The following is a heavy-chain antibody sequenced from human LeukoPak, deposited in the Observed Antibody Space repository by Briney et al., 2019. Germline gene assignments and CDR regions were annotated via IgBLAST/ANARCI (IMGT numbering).Heavy chain of an antibody. CDR1: GFTFSSYS. CDR3: AKVLDADSSASNAFDI. Sequence: SGGSLRLSCAASGFTFSSYSMNWVRQAPGKGLEWVSYISSSSSTIYYADSVKGRFTISRDNAKNSLYLQMNSLRAEDTAVYYCAKVLDADSSASNAFDIWGQGTMVTVSS. CDR2: ISSSSSTI. D-gene: IGHD3-22*01. V-gene: IGHV3-48*01. J-gene: IGHJ3*02.